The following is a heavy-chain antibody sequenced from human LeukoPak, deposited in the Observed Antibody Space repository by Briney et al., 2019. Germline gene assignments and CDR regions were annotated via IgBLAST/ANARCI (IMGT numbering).Heavy chain of an antibody. CDR2: ISSSGSTK. Sequence: GGSLRLSCAASGFTFSSHEMNWVRQAPGKGLEWVSYISSSGSTKYYADSVKGRFTISRDNAKNSLDLQMNSLRAEDTAVYYCARAAHYDSSGYYRPDYWGQGTLVTASS. J-gene: IGHJ4*02. D-gene: IGHD3-22*01. CDR1: GFTFSSHE. CDR3: ARAAHYDSSGYYRPDY. V-gene: IGHV3-48*03.